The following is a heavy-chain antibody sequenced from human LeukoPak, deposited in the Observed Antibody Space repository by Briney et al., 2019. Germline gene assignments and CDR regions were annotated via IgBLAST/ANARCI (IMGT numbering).Heavy chain of an antibody. CDR1: GGSISRRSYY. J-gene: IGHJ4*02. Sequence: SETLSLTCTVSGGSISRRSYYWGWIRQPPGKGLEWIGSIYYSGSTYYTPSLKSRVTISVDTSKNQFSLKLGSVTAADTAVYYCARHIPNWSGDYRYYFDSWGQGTLVTVSS. CDR2: IYYSGST. CDR3: ARHIPNWSGDYRYYFDS. D-gene: IGHD3-3*01. V-gene: IGHV4-39*01.